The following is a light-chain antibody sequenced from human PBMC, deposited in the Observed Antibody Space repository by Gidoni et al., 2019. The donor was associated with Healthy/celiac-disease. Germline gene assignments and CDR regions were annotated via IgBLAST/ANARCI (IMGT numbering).Light chain of an antibody. V-gene: IGLV6-57*02. Sequence: NFMLTQPHSASESPGKTVTISCTGSSGSIASNYVQWYQQRPGSAPTTVIYEDNQRPSGVPDRFSGSIDSSSNSASLTISGLKTEDEADYYCQSYDSSNQGVFGGGTKLTV. CDR3: QSYDSSNQGV. CDR2: EDN. CDR1: SGSIASNY. J-gene: IGLJ3*02.